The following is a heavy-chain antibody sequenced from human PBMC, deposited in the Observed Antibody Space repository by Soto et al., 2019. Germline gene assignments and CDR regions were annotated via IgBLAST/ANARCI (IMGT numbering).Heavy chain of an antibody. V-gene: IGHV4-38-2*01. CDR1: GYSISSGYY. J-gene: IGHJ4*02. CDR3: ARVGLRFLEWQFDY. D-gene: IGHD3-3*01. CDR2: IYHSGST. Sequence: SETLSLTCAVSGYSISSGYYWGWIRQPPGKGLEWIGSIYHSGSTYYNPSLKSRVTISVDTSKNQFSLKLSSVTAADTAVYYCARVGLRFLEWQFDYWGQGTLVTVSS.